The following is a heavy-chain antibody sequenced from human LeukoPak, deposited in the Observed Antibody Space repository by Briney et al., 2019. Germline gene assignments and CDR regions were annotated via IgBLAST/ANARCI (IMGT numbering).Heavy chain of an antibody. V-gene: IGHV3-7*01. CDR3: ARRGWYGRHAFDI. CDR2: IKQDGSEK. J-gene: IGHJ3*02. D-gene: IGHD6-19*01. Sequence: AGGSLRLSCAASGFTFSSYWMSWVRQAPGKGLEWVANIKQDGSEKYYVDSVEGRFTISRDNAKNSLYLQMNSLRAEDTAVYYCARRGWYGRHAFDIWGQGTMVTVSS. CDR1: GFTFSSYW.